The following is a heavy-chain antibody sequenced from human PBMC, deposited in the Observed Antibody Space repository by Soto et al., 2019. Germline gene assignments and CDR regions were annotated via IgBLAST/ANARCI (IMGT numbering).Heavy chain of an antibody. Sequence: SSVKVSCKASGYTFTGYFMHWVRQAPGQGLEWMGWINPYSGGADYAQSFQGRVTMTRDTSISTVYMELSRLRFDDTAVYYCARVIRGAYYNSPLDTWGQGTVVTVSS. CDR3: ARVIRGAYYNSPLDT. CDR1: GYTFTGYF. J-gene: IGHJ5*02. CDR2: INPYSGGA. D-gene: IGHD3-10*01. V-gene: IGHV1-2*02.